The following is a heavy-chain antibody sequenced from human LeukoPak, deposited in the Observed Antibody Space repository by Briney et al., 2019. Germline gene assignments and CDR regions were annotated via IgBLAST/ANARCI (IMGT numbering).Heavy chain of an antibody. D-gene: IGHD6-19*01. CDR1: GGSISSGSYY. CDR3: ARDSSVAVYYFDY. J-gene: IGHJ4*02. CDR2: IYTSGST. Sequence: SQTLSLTCTVSGGSISSGSYYWSWIRQPAGEGLEWIGRIYTSGSTNYNPSLKSRVTISVDTSKNQFSLKLSSVTAADTAVYYCARDSSVAVYYFDYWGQGTLVTVSS. V-gene: IGHV4-61*02.